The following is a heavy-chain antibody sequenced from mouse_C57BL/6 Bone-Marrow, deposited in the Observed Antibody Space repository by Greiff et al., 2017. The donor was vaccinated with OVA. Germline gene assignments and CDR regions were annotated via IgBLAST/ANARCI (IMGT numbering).Heavy chain of an antibody. V-gene: IGHV14-3*01. J-gene: IGHJ4*01. D-gene: IGHD4-1*01. Sequence: VQLKESVAELVRPGASVKLSCTASGFNIKNTYMPWVKQRPEQGLEWIGRIDPANGNTKYAPKFQGKATLTADTSSNTAYLQLSSLTSEDTAIYYWARWGLGPYYYAMDYWGQGTSVTVSS. CDR3: ARWGLGPYYYAMDY. CDR1: GFNIKNTY. CDR2: IDPANGNT.